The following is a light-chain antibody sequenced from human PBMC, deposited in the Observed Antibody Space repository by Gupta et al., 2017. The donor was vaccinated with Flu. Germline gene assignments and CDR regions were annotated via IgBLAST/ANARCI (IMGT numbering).Light chain of an antibody. CDR1: QNINTY. CDR3: QQRDSSPRT. J-gene: IGKJ1*01. Sequence: PSSLSATAGDRVTITCRTSQNINTYLNWFQQRPGEPPRLLIYGASTLQSGVPSRFSDIGSGTDFTLTITKRQPEDFAIYYCQQRDSSPRTFGQGTTVEMK. V-gene: IGKV1-39*01. CDR2: GAS.